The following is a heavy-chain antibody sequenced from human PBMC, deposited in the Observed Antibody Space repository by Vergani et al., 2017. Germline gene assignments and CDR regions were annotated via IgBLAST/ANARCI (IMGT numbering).Heavy chain of an antibody. Sequence: EVQLVESGGGLVKPGESPRLSCVASGFTFGSYSMIWFRQAPGKGLEWVSSISSGSSYIYYADSVKGRFTISRDNAKNSLYLQMNSLRAEDTAVYYCARDLTRYSTASRRYFDYWGQGTLVTVSS. V-gene: IGHV3-21*01. D-gene: IGHD5-12*01. CDR3: ARDLTRYSTASRRYFDY. CDR1: GFTFGSYS. CDR2: ISSGSSYI. J-gene: IGHJ4*02.